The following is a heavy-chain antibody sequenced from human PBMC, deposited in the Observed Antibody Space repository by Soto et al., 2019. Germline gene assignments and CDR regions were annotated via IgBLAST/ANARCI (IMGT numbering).Heavy chain of an antibody. CDR2: IRWSSGGI. V-gene: IGHV3-9*01. J-gene: IGHJ4*02. CDR3: AKDASYAIDY. D-gene: IGHD2-2*01. Sequence: EVQLVESGGGLVQPGRSLRLSCVASGFIFEDYAMHWVRQAPGQGLEWVSSIRWSSGGIDYADSVKGRFTISRDNAKKSLYLQMNSLKPDATALYYCAKDASYAIDYWGQGTLVTVSS. CDR1: GFIFEDYA.